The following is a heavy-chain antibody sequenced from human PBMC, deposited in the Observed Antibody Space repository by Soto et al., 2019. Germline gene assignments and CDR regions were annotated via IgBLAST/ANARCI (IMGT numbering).Heavy chain of an antibody. J-gene: IGHJ5*02. Sequence: QVQLQESGPGLVKPSETLSLTCTVSGDSFSSYYWSWIRQPPGTGLEWIGYIYHSGTTTYNPSLKSRVTISVDTSKNQFSLKLSSVTAADTAVYYCAREYSRWFDPWGQGTLVTVSS. CDR2: IYHSGTT. V-gene: IGHV4-59*01. CDR1: GDSFSSYY. CDR3: AREYSRWFDP. D-gene: IGHD2-15*01.